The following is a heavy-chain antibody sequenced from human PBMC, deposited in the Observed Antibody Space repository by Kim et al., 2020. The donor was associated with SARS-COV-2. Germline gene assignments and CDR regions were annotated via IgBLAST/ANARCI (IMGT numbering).Heavy chain of an antibody. CDR3: ARPRIAAASYFDY. V-gene: IGHV5-51*01. D-gene: IGHD6-13*01. Sequence: YSPSFHGQVTHPADNSISPAYLQWSSLKASDTAMYYCARPRIAAASYFDYWGQGTLVTVSS. J-gene: IGHJ4*02.